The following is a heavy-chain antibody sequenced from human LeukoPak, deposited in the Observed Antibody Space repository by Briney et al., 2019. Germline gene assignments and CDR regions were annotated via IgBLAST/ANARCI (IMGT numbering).Heavy chain of an antibody. Sequence: GRSLRLSCAASGFTFSSYGMHWVRQAPGKGLEWVSGISPSGDITYYADSVKGRFTISRDNSKNTVYLQMDSLRFEDAAIYYCAQDLAWIRFDNWGQGTLVTVSS. CDR1: GFTFSSYG. D-gene: IGHD5-12*01. CDR2: ISPSGDIT. J-gene: IGHJ4*02. CDR3: AQDLAWIRFDN. V-gene: IGHV3-23*01.